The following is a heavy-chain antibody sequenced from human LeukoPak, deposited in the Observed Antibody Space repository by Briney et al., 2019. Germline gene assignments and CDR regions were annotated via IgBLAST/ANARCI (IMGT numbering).Heavy chain of an antibody. Sequence: AGGSLRLSCAASGFTFSDYYTSWIRQAPGKGLEWISYISSSGSTIYYADSVKGRFTISRDNAKNSLYLQMNSLRAEDTAVYYCASGGRAYDILTGYYTGFDYWGQGTLVTVSS. CDR1: GFTFSDYY. CDR3: ASGGRAYDILTGYYTGFDY. CDR2: ISSSGSTI. J-gene: IGHJ4*02. D-gene: IGHD3-9*01. V-gene: IGHV3-11*04.